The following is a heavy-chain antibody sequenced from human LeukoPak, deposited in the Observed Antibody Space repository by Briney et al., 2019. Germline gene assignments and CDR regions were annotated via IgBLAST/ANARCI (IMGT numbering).Heavy chain of an antibody. D-gene: IGHD3-9*01. CDR3: ARVAYDILTGPAASTLFDY. V-gene: IGHV4-4*02. CDR1: GGSISISNW. J-gene: IGHJ4*01. Sequence: PSGSLSLTCAVSGGSISISNWWSWVRQPPGKGLEWIGEIYHSGSTNYNPSLKSRVTISVDKSKNQFSLKLSSVTAADTPMYYCARVAYDILTGPAASTLFDYWGHGTLVTASS. CDR2: IYHSGST.